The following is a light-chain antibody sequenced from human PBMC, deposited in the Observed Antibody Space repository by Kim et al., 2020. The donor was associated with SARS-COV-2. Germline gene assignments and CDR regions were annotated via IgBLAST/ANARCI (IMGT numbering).Light chain of an antibody. CDR1: QSVRSNY. J-gene: IGKJ1*01. V-gene: IGKV3-20*01. CDR3: QQYGSSPT. CDR2: GAS. Sequence: EIVLTQSPGTLSLSPGERATLSCRASQSVRSNYLAWYQQKAGQPPRLLLYGASSRATGIPDRFTGSGSGTDFTLTVSRLEPEDFAVYFCQQYGSSPTFGQGTKVDIK.